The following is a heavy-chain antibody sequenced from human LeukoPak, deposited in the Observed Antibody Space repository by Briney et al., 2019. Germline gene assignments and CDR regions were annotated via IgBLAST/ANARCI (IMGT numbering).Heavy chain of an antibody. D-gene: IGHD6-13*01. CDR3: ARDSPIAAAGYGMDV. V-gene: IGHV4-31*03. Sequence: SETLSLTCTVSGGSISSGGYYWSWIRQHPGKGLEWIGYIYYSGSTYYNPSLKSRVTISVDTSKNQFSLKPSSVTAADTAVYYCARDSPIAAAGYGMDVWGQGTTVTVSS. CDR1: GGSISSGGYY. CDR2: IYYSGST. J-gene: IGHJ6*02.